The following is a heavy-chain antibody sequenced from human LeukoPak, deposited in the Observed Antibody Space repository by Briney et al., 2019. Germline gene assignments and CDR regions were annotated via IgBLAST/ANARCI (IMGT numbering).Heavy chain of an antibody. CDR3: ARLGLPNAFDI. J-gene: IGHJ3*02. D-gene: IGHD5-12*01. CDR1: GPSISSYY. Sequence: SVTQSLTCTVSGPSISSYYESWIRHPPGKGRECIGYFHYCRRLNYNPSLQSRVTISVDTSRKQFSLKLNSVTAADTAIYYCARLGLPNAFDIWGEGTIVTVS. CDR2: FHYCRRL. V-gene: IGHV4-59*08.